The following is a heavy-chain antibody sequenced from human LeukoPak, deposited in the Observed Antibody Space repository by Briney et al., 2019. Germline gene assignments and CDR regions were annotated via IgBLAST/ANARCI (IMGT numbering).Heavy chain of an antibody. CDR2: IKEDGSEK. CDR1: GFTFSSYW. CDR3: ARQSSSGGYPYFDY. V-gene: IGHV3-7*04. D-gene: IGHD6-19*01. Sequence: GGSLRLSCAVSGFTFSSYWMNWVRQAPGKGLEWVANIKEDGSEKYYVDSVEGRFTISRDSATNSLYLQMNSLRAEDTAVYYCARQSSSGGYPYFDYWGQGTLVTVSS. J-gene: IGHJ4*02.